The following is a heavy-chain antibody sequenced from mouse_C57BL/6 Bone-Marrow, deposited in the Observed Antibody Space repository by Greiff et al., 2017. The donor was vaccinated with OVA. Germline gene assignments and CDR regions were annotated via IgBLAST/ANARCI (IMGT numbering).Heavy chain of an antibody. Sequence: QVQLKQSGAELARPGASVKLSCKASGYTFTSYGISWVKQRTGQGLGWIGEIYPRSGNTYYNEKFKGKATLTADKSSSTAYMELRSLTSEDSAVYFCAKYGYDGGFAYWGQGTLVTVSA. D-gene: IGHD2-2*01. CDR2: IYPRSGNT. CDR3: AKYGYDGGFAY. CDR1: GYTFTSYG. V-gene: IGHV1-81*01. J-gene: IGHJ3*01.